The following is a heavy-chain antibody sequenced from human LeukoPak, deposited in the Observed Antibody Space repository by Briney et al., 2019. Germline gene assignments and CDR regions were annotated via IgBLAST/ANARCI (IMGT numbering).Heavy chain of an antibody. Sequence: GGSLRLSCAASGFTFSDYYMGWIRQAPGKGLDWVSYISSSGGTMYYADSVKGRFTISRDNAKNSLYLQMNSLRAEDTAVYYCARARGSYAFDIWGQGTMVTVSS. D-gene: IGHD2-15*01. CDR2: ISSSGGTM. J-gene: IGHJ3*02. CDR1: GFTFSDYY. CDR3: ARARGSYAFDI. V-gene: IGHV3-11*04.